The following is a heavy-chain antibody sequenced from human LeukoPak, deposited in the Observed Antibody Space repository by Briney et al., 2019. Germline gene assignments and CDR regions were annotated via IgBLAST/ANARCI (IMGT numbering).Heavy chain of an antibody. CDR1: GFTFSSYS. V-gene: IGHV3-21*04. Sequence: TGGSLRLSCAASGFTFSSYSMNWVRQAPGKGLEWVSSISSSSSYIYYADSVKGRFTISRDNAKNSLYLQMNSLRAEDTAVYYCARVSSVSAVAVYMDVWGKGTTVTVSS. D-gene: IGHD6-19*01. J-gene: IGHJ6*03. CDR2: ISSSSSYI. CDR3: ARVSSVSAVAVYMDV.